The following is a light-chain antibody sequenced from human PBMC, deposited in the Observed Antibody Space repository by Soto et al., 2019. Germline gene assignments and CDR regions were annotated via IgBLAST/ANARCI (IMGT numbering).Light chain of an antibody. V-gene: IGKV1-5*01. Sequence: DIPMTQSPYTLSASIGDRVALTCWASQSLSGRLASYQQKPGRPPKLLIYAVSILESVVPSRFSSSESGTDFTLTISSLRPDDFATFCCQQYKVYPYTFGQGTRLDI. J-gene: IGKJ2*01. CDR1: QSLSGR. CDR3: QQYKVYPYT. CDR2: AVS.